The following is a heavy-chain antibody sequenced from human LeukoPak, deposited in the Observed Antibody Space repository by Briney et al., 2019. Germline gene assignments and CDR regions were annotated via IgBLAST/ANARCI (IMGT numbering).Heavy chain of an antibody. CDR3: AREESIGSYQFLHDY. D-gene: IGHD3-10*01. CDR2: ISPYNDNK. V-gene: IGHV1-18*01. J-gene: IGHJ4*02. CDR1: GYTFIRYG. Sequence: ASVKVSCKASGYTFIRYGISWVRQAPGQGLEWMGWISPYNDNKKFLQKLQGRVTMTTDTSTSTAYMELRGLTSDDTAIYYCAREESIGSYQFLHDYWGQGTLVTVSS.